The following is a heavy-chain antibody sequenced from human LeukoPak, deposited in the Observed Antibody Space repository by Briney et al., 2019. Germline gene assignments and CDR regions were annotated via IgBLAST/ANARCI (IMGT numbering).Heavy chain of an antibody. V-gene: IGHV3-23*01. D-gene: IGHD2-2*01. J-gene: IGHJ4*02. Sequence: GGSLRLSCAASGFTFSNFLMTWVRQAPGKGPEWVSAISGSGGDTYYADSVKGRFTISRDNSKNTLYLQMNSLRVEDTAVYYCARDLCSTTSCFDYWGQGTLVSVSS. CDR1: GFTFSNFL. CDR3: ARDLCSTTSCFDY. CDR2: ISGSGGDT.